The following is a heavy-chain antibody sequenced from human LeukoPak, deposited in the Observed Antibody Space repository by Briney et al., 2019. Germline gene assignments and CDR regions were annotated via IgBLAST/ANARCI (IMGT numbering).Heavy chain of an antibody. V-gene: IGHV3-48*03. CDR2: ISSSGSTI. Sequence: GGSLRLSCAASGFTFSSYEMNWVRQAPGKGLEWVSYISSSGSTIYYADSVKGRFTISRDNAKNSLYLQMNSLRAEDTAVYYCARSSYCSGGSCYRGNWFDPWGQGTLVTVSS. J-gene: IGHJ5*02. CDR1: GFTFSSYE. D-gene: IGHD2-15*01. CDR3: ARSSYCSGGSCYRGNWFDP.